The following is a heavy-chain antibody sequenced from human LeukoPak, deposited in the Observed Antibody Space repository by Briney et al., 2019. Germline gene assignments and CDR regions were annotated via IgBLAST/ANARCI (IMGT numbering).Heavy chain of an antibody. CDR1: GGSISSHY. Sequence: SETLSLTCSVSGGSISSHYWTWMRQSAGKGLEWIGRMYVSGTIYSAGSTNYNPSFKSRVTMSEDMSKNQLSLKLRSVTAADTATYYCARTHPEYSSTSCFGWFDPWGQGTLVTVSS. CDR2: MYVSGTIYSAGST. CDR3: ARTHPEYSSTSCFGWFDP. J-gene: IGHJ5*02. D-gene: IGHD2-2*01. V-gene: IGHV4-4*07.